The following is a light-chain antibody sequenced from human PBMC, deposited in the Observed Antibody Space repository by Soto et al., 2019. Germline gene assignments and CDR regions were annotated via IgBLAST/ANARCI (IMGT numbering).Light chain of an antibody. CDR2: DAS. CDR3: QQRSKWGFT. Sequence: EIVLTQSPATLSLSPGERATLSCRASQSVSSYLAWYQQKPGQAPRLLIYDASNRATGIPARFSGSGSGTDFTLTISSLEPEDFAVYQCQQRSKWGFTFGPGTKVDIK. CDR1: QSVSSY. J-gene: IGKJ3*01. V-gene: IGKV3-11*01.